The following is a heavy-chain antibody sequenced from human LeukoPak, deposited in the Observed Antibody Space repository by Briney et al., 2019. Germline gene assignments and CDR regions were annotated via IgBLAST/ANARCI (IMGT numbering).Heavy chain of an antibody. Sequence: ASVKVSCKASGYTFTSYYMHWVRQAPGQGLEWMGIINPSGGSTSYAQKFQGRVTMTRDTSTSTVYMELSSLRSEDTAVYYCARRHYDFWSGLYYYYYGMDVWGQGTTVTVSS. D-gene: IGHD3-3*01. CDR3: ARRHYDFWSGLYYYYYGMDV. CDR2: INPSGGST. CDR1: GYTFTSYY. V-gene: IGHV1-46*01. J-gene: IGHJ6*02.